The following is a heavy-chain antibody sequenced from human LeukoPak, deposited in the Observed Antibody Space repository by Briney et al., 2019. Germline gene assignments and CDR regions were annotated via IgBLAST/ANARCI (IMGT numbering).Heavy chain of an antibody. J-gene: IGHJ4*02. CDR1: GGSFRGYY. V-gene: IGHV4-34*01. CDR2: INYSGST. CDR3: ARESYDYVWGSYRFDY. Sequence: RTSETLSLTCAVYGGSFRGYYWSWLRQPPGKGLEWIGEINYSGSTNYNPSLKSRVTISVDTPKNQFSLKLSSVTAADTAVYYCARESYDYVWGSYRFDYWGQGTLVTVSS. D-gene: IGHD3-16*02.